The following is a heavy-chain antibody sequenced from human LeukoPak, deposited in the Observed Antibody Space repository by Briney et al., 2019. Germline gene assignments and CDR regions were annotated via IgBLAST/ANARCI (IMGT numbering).Heavy chain of an antibody. CDR2: ISSSSSSYI. V-gene: IGHV3-21*01. D-gene: IGHD6-13*01. Sequence: PGGSLRLSCAASGFTFSSYSMNWVRQAPGKGLEWVSSISSSSSSYIYYADSVKGRFTISRDNAKNSLYLQMNSLRAEDTAVYYCARDGIAADAFDIWGQGTMVTVSS. J-gene: IGHJ3*02. CDR1: GFTFSSYS. CDR3: ARDGIAADAFDI.